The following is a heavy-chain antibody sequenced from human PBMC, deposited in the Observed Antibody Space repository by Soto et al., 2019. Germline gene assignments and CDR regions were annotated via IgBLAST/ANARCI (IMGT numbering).Heavy chain of an antibody. CDR3: ARIHDFWSGSTPFDY. CDR2: INHSGST. J-gene: IGHJ4*02. D-gene: IGHD3-3*01. CDR1: GGSFSWYY. V-gene: IGHV4-34*01. Sequence: SETLSLTCAVYGGSFSWYYWSWIRQPPGEGLEWIGEINHSGSTNYNPSLKSRVTISVDTSKNQFSLKLSSVTAADTAVYYCARIHDFWSGSTPFDYWGQGTLVTVSS.